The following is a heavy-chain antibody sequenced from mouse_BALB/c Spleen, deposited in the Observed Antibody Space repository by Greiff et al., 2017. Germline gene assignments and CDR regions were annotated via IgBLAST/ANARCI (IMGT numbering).Heavy chain of an antibody. CDR1: GFSLTSYG. CDR2: IWAGGST. J-gene: IGHJ4*01. Sequence: LQESGPGLVAPSQSLSITCTVSGFSLTSYGVHWVRQPPGKGLEWLGVIWAGGSTNYNSALMSRLSISKDNSKSQVFLKMNSLQTDDTAMYYCAGGIYYDYGAMDYWGQGTSVTVSS. V-gene: IGHV2-9*02. D-gene: IGHD2-4*01. CDR3: AGGIYYDYGAMDY.